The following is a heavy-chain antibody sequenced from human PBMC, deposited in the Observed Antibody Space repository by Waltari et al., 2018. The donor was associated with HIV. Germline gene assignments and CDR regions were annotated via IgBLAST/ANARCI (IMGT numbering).Heavy chain of an antibody. J-gene: IGHJ6*02. V-gene: IGHV4-39*02. CDR3: ARFLPAQTHFYYYHPLDV. CDR1: TDSIITNTYY. Sequence: QLHLQESGPGLVKPSETVSLTCAVSTDSIITNTYYWGWIRQSPGKGLEWIGSLYSSGSTYYNPSLKSRVIISIDTSKNLLSLKLTSMTAADTAVYYCARFLPAQTHFYYYHPLDVWGQGTTVIVS. CDR2: LYSSGST. D-gene: IGHD2-2*01.